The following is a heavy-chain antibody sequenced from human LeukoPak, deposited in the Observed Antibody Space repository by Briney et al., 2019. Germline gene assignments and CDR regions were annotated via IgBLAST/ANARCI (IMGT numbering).Heavy chain of an antibody. CDR3: ARDLASYSSSSCFDY. D-gene: IGHD6-6*01. CDR1: GYTFTSYG. V-gene: IGHV1-18*01. CDR2: ISAYNGNT. J-gene: IGHJ4*02. Sequence: WASVKVSCKASGYTFTSYGISWVRQAPGQGLEWMGWISAYNGNTNYAQKLQGRVTMTTDTSTSTAYMELRSLRSDDTAVYYCARDLASYSSSSCFDYWGQGTLVTVSS.